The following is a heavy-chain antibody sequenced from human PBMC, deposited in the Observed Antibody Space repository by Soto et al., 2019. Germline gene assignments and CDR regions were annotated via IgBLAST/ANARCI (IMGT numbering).Heavy chain of an antibody. CDR1: GGSISSSSYY. J-gene: IGHJ1*01. D-gene: IGHD2-15*01. CDR3: ARHGSEAFQH. CDR2: IYYSGST. V-gene: IGHV4-39*01. Sequence: QLQLQESGPGLVKPSETLSLTCTVSGGSISSSSYYWGWIRQPPGKGLEWIGSIYYSGSTYYNPSLKSRVTISVDTSKNQFSLKLSSVTAADTAVYYCARHGSEAFQHWGQGTLLTVSS.